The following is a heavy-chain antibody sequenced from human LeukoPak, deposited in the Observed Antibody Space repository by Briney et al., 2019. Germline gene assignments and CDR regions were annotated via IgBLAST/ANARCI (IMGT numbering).Heavy chain of an antibody. CDR1: AFTFSTYG. Sequence: GGSLRLSCAASAFTFSTYGMSWVRQAPGKGLEWVSAISGSGGSTYCADSVKGRFTISRDNSKNTLYLQMNSLRAEDTAVYYCAKGRYSGYDLFDYWGQGTLVTVSS. CDR2: ISGSGGST. CDR3: AKGRYSGYDLFDY. J-gene: IGHJ4*02. V-gene: IGHV3-23*01. D-gene: IGHD5-12*01.